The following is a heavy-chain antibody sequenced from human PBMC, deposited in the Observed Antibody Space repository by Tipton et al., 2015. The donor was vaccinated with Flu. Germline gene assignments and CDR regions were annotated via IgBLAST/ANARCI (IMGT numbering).Heavy chain of an antibody. Sequence: SLRLSCAASGFTFSDYYMSWIRQAPGKGLEWVAVIWYDGSNKYYADSVKGRFTISRDNSKNTLYLQMNSLRAEDTAVYYCARAFNYYMDVWGKGTTVTVSS. J-gene: IGHJ6*03. V-gene: IGHV3-33*08. D-gene: IGHD3-16*01. CDR1: GFTFSDYY. CDR3: ARAFNYYMDV. CDR2: IWYDGSNK.